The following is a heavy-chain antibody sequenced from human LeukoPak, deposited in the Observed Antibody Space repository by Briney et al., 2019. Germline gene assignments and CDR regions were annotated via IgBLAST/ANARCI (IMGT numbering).Heavy chain of an antibody. CDR3: AKDGLHHSNGPGWGMDV. J-gene: IGHJ6*02. V-gene: IGHV3-30*18. D-gene: IGHD3-22*01. Sequence: AGSLRLSCAASAFTFNSYGMHWVRQAPGKGLEWVAIISYDGSNKYYADSVKGRFTISRDNSKTTLYLQMNSLRAEDTAVYYCAKDGLHHSNGPGWGMDVWGQGTTVTVSS. CDR1: AFTFNSYG. CDR2: ISYDGSNK.